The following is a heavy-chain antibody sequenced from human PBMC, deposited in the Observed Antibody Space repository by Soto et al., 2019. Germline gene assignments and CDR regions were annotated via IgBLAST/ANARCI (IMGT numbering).Heavy chain of an antibody. V-gene: IGHV4-34*01. Sequence: SETLSLTCAVSGGSFRGYFWSWIRQSPAKGLEWIGEINDSGNTYYNPSFKSRLTISVDTYTSQISLRLTSVTAADSAVYYCQGGDFWGQGTRGTVS. J-gene: IGHJ4*02. CDR3: QGGDF. D-gene: IGHD3-16*01. CDR1: GGSFRGYF. CDR2: INDSGNT.